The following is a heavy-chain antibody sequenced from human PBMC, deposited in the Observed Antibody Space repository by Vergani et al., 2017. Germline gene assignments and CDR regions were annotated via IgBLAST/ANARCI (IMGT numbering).Heavy chain of an antibody. D-gene: IGHD6-13*01. V-gene: IGHV4-30-4*01. CDR2: IYYSGST. CDR1: GGSIRSGDYY. CDR3: ASSRYSSGWYAGLFDY. Sequence: QVQLQESGPGLVKPSQTLSLTCTVSGGSIRSGDYYWGWIRQPPGKGLEWIGYIYYSGSTYYNPSLKSRVTISVDTYKNQFSLKLSSVTAADTAVYYCASSRYSSGWYAGLFDYWGQGTLVTVSS. J-gene: IGHJ4*02.